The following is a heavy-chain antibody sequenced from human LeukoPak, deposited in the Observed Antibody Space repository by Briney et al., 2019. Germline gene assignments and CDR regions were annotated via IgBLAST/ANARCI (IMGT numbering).Heavy chain of an antibody. Sequence: SETLSLTCTVSGGSISSYYWSWIRQPPGKGLEWIGYIYNSGTTNYNPSLKSRVTISVDTSKNQFSLKLSSVTAADTAIYYCARNGDDSSDYYYFDYWGQGTLVTVSS. D-gene: IGHD3-22*01. J-gene: IGHJ4*02. CDR2: IYNSGTT. CDR3: ARNGDDSSDYYYFDY. CDR1: GGSISSYY. V-gene: IGHV4-4*09.